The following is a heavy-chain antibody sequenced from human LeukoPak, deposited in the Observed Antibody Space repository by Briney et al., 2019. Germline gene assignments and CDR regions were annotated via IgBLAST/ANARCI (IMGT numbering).Heavy chain of an antibody. CDR1: GFTVSSSY. J-gene: IGHJ4*02. D-gene: IGHD3-16*02. V-gene: IGHV3-66*01. Sequence: GGSLRLSCAASGFTVSSSYMRWVRQAPGKGLEWVSVIYSGGSTYYTDSVKGRFTISRDNSKNTLYLQMNSLRAKDTAVYYCARGPDRFDYWGQGTLVTVSS. CDR2: IYSGGST. CDR3: ARGPDRFDY.